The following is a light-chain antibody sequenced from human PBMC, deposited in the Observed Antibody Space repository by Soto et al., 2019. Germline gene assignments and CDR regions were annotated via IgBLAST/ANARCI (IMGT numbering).Light chain of an antibody. J-gene: IGKJ4*01. CDR3: QQYNSYSPLT. CDR1: QSVITN. CDR2: GAS. Sequence: EIVMPQFPATLSESPGERVTLSCRASQSVITNVAWYQQKPGQAPRLLIYGASTRATGVPTRFSGSGSGTEFTLTISSLQPDDFATYYCQQYNSYSPLTFAGGTKVDIK. V-gene: IGKV3-15*01.